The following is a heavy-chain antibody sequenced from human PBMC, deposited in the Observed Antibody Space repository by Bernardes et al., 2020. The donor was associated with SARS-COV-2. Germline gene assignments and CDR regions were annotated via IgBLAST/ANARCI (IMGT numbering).Heavy chain of an antibody. J-gene: IGHJ4*02. V-gene: IGHV3-7*01. CDR1: GFTFSTFW. CDR2: INQDGSET. CDR3: ARIYSTSSFDFDY. D-gene: IGHD6-6*01. Sequence: SLRLSSAASGFTFSTFWMTCVRQAPGTGLGWVANINQDGSETFYVDSVKGRFTISRDNAKNSLFMEMNTLRAEDTAVYYCARIYSTSSFDFDYWGQGTLVTVSS.